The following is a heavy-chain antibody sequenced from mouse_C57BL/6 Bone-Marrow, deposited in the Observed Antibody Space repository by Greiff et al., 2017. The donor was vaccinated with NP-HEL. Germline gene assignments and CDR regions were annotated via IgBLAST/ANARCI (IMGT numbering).Heavy chain of an antibody. CDR2: INPNNGGT. CDR3: ARCPDGYCDAMDY. J-gene: IGHJ4*01. CDR1: GYTFTDYY. D-gene: IGHD2-3*01. V-gene: IGHV1-26*01. Sequence: EVQLQQSGPELVKPGASVKISCKASGYTFTDYYMNWVKQSHGKSLEWIGDINPNNGGTSYNQKFKGKATLTVDKSSSTAYMELRSLTSEDSAVYYCARCPDGYCDAMDYWGQGTSVTVSS.